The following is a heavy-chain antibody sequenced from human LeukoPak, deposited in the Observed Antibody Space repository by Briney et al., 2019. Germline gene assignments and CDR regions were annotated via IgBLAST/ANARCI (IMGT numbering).Heavy chain of an antibody. CDR3: AKDFWSGYYNLAYFDY. V-gene: IGHV3-23*01. CDR1: GFTFSSYA. D-gene: IGHD3-3*01. CDR2: ISGSGGST. J-gene: IGHJ4*02. Sequence: GGSLRLSCAASGFTFSSYAMSWVRQAPGKGLEWVSAISGSGGSTYYADSVKGRFTISRDNSKNTLYLQMDSLRAEDTAVYYCAKDFWSGYYNLAYFDYWGQGTLVTVSS.